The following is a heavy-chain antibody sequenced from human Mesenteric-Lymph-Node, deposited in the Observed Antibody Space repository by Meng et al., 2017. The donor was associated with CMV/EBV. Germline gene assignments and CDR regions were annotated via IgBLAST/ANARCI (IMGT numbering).Heavy chain of an antibody. CDR2: IYSGDSADT. CDR3: ARRNVGGLLAASDY. CDR1: GYSFTSYW. D-gene: IGHD2-8*02. Sequence: SGYSFTSYWIGWVRQMPGKGLEWMGIIYSGDSADTRYSPSFQGQVTISADKSINTAYLQWSSLKASDTAMYYCARRNVGGLLAASDYWGQGTLVTVSS. V-gene: IGHV5-51*01. J-gene: IGHJ4*02.